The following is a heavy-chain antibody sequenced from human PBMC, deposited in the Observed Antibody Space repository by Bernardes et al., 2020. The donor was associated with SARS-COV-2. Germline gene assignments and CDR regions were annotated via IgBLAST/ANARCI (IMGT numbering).Heavy chain of an antibody. CDR2: IYHSGST. J-gene: IGHJ4*02. CDR1: GDSITSSHC. D-gene: IGHD2-15*01. Sequence: SETLSPTCAASGDSITSSHCWSWVRQSPGGGLEWIVEIYHSGSTYYNPSLESRVAISVDNSKNQFSLTLNSVTAADTALYYCARDASLSSRGYFDYWSQGTLVTVSS. CDR3: ARDASLSSRGYFDY. V-gene: IGHV4-4*02.